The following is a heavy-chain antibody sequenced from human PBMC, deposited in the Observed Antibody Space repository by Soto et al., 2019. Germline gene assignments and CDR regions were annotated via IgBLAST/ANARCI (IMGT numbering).Heavy chain of an antibody. CDR1: GGSISSSSYY. CDR3: ARQYDYVWGSYLP. Sequence: SETLSLTCTVSGGSISSSSYYWGWIRQPPGKGLEWIGSIYYSGSTYYNPSLKSRVTISVDTSKNQFSLKLSSVTAADTAVYYCARQYDYVWGSYLPWGQGTLVTVSS. V-gene: IGHV4-39*01. CDR2: IYYSGST. D-gene: IGHD3-16*01. J-gene: IGHJ5*02.